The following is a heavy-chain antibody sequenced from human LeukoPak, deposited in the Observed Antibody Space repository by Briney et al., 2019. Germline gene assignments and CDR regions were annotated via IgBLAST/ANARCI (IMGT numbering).Heavy chain of an antibody. J-gene: IGHJ4*02. CDR3: AMEQIVGATTY. CDR1: GFTFSSYG. V-gene: IGHV3-30*03. Sequence: GGSLRLSCAASGFTFSSYGMHWVRQAPGKGLEWVAVISYDGSNKYYADSVKSRFTISRDNSKNTLYLQMNSLRAEDTAVYYCAMEQIVGATTYWGQGTLVTVSS. D-gene: IGHD1-26*01. CDR2: ISYDGSNK.